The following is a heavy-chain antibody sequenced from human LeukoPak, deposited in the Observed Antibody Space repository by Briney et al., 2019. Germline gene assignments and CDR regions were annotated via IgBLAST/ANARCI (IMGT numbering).Heavy chain of an antibody. CDR2: ISWNSGSI. D-gene: IGHD1-26*01. Sequence: GGSPRLSCAASGFTFDDYAMHWVRHAPGKGLEWVSGISWNSGSIGYADSVKGRFTISRDNAKNSLYLQMNSLRAEDTALYYCAKGRVGAYDYWGQGTLVTVSS. V-gene: IGHV3-9*01. CDR1: GFTFDDYA. CDR3: AKGRVGAYDY. J-gene: IGHJ4*02.